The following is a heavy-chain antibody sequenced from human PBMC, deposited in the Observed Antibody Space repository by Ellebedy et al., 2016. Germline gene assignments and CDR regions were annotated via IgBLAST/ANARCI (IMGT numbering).Heavy chain of an antibody. Sequence: GESLKISXAASGFTVSSNYMNWVRQAPGKGLEWVSLIYSGGSTYYADSVRGRFTISRDNAKNSLYLQMNSLRAEDTAVYYCARARSGWYYFDYWGQGTLVTVSS. CDR3: ARARSGWYYFDY. CDR2: IYSGGST. J-gene: IGHJ4*02. CDR1: GFTVSSNY. D-gene: IGHD6-19*01. V-gene: IGHV3-53*01.